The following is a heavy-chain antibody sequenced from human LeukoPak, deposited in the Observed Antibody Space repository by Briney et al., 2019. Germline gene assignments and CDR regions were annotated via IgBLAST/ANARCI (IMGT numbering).Heavy chain of an antibody. CDR2: IGGSGGNT. J-gene: IGHJ4*02. D-gene: IGHD3-22*01. V-gene: IGHV3-23*01. CDR1: GFIFSNYA. CDR3: ARDDSSGYGIEN. Sequence: GESLRLSCAASGFIFSNYAMSWVRQAPGKGLEWVSAIGGSGGNTYYADSVKGRFTISRDNAKNSLYLQMNSLRDEDTAVYYCARDDSSGYGIENWGQGILVTVSS.